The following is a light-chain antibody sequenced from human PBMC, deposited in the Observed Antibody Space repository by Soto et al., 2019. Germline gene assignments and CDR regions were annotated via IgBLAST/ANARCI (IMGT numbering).Light chain of an antibody. Sequence: SYELTQPPSVSVSPGQTASITCSGDKLGDKYACWYQQKPGQSPVLVIYRNTKRPSGIPERFSGSSSGNTATLTISGTQAMDEADYYCQAWDVSTVVFGGGTKLTVL. CDR3: QAWDVSTVV. V-gene: IGLV3-1*01. J-gene: IGLJ2*01. CDR2: RNT. CDR1: KLGDKY.